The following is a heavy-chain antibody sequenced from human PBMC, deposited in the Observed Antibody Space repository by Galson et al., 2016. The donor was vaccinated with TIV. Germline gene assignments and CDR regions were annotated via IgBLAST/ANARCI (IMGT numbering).Heavy chain of an antibody. Sequence: SVKVSCKASGAIFNSYAISWVRQAPGQGLEWMGGIIAIFRIANYAQKFQGRVTITADESTSTAYMELSSLRSEDTAVYYCARGSGYNYGTPFDFLGQGPWSPSPQ. CDR3: ARGSGYNYGTPFDF. J-gene: IGHJ4*02. CDR2: IIAIFRIA. V-gene: IGHV1-69*13. D-gene: IGHD5-18*01. CDR1: GAIFNSYA.